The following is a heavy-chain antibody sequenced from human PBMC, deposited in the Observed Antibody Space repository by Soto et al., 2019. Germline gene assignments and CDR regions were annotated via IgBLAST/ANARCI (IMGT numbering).Heavy chain of an antibody. D-gene: IGHD2-15*01. Sequence: EVQLVESGGGLVQPGGSLRLSCAASGFNFGDHNMDWVRQAPGKGLEWVARIRRRPQSYTTEYAASVQGRFTISRDDSKNSIYLQMNSLEPEDTAVYYCARDNTRYSFYYWSQGTLVTVSS. CDR1: GFNFGDHN. V-gene: IGHV3-72*01. CDR2: IRRRPQSYTT. CDR3: ARDNTRYSFYY. J-gene: IGHJ4*02.